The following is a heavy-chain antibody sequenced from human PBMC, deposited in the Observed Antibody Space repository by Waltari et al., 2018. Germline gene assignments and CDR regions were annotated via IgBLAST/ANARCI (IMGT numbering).Heavy chain of an antibody. CDR2: IYYSGST. D-gene: IGHD3-3*01. CDR3: ATQAIFGVRYYYYGMDV. Sequence: QVQLQESGPGLVKPSETLSLTCTVSGGSISSHSWSWIRQPPGKGLEWIGYIYYSGSTNYNPSLKSRVTISVDTSKNQFSLKLSSVTAADTAVYYCATQAIFGVRYYYYGMDVWGQGTTVTVSS. CDR1: GGSISSHS. J-gene: IGHJ6*02. V-gene: IGHV4-59*11.